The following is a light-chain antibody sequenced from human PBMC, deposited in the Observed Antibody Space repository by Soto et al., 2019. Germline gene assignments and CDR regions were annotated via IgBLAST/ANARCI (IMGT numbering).Light chain of an antibody. CDR1: SSDVGGYNY. CDR2: DVS. CDR3: SSYTSSSTPYV. V-gene: IGLV2-14*01. J-gene: IGLJ1*01. Sequence: SALSQPASVSGSRGQSITISCTGTSSDVGGYNYVSWYQQHPGKAPKLMIYDVSNRPSGVSNRFSGSKSGNTASLTISGLQAEDEADYYCSSYTSSSTPYVFGTGTKVTVL.